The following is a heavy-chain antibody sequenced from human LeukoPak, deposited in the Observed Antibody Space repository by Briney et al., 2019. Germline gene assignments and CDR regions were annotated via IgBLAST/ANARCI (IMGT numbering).Heavy chain of an antibody. Sequence: GGSLRLSCAASGFTFSDSYMSWVRQAPGEGLELLSYISGSSSDVNYIDSVRGRFTISRDSAKNSLYLHMNSLTVEDTAVYYCSRDPRHSDYWGQGTLVTVSS. J-gene: IGHJ4*02. CDR3: SRDPRHSDY. CDR1: GFTFSDSY. CDR2: ISGSSSDV. V-gene: IGHV3-11*01.